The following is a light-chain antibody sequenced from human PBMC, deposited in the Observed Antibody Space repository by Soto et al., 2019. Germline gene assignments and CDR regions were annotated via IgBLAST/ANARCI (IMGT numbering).Light chain of an antibody. Sequence: EIVLTQSPATLSLSPGERATLSCRASQSVSSYLAWYQQKPGQAPRLLMYEASNRATGIPARFSGGGSGTDFTLTISSLEPEDFAVYDCQQRIDWPWTFGQGTKVEIK. CDR2: EAS. CDR3: QQRIDWPWT. V-gene: IGKV3-11*01. CDR1: QSVSSY. J-gene: IGKJ1*01.